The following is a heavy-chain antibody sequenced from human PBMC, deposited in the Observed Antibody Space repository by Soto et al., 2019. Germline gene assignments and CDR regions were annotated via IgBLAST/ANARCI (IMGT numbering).Heavy chain of an antibody. D-gene: IGHD3-10*01. Sequence: PGGSLRLSCAASGFTFSSYGMHWVRQAPGKGLEWVAGIRYDGSNKYYADSVKGRFTISRDNSKNTLYLQMNRLRAEDTAVYYCARSYPSGSGTNWFAGWPRGPLFTVSS. V-gene: IGHV3-33*01. CDR3: ARSYPSGSGTNWFAG. CDR1: GFTFSSYG. J-gene: IGHJ5*02. CDR2: IRYDGSNK.